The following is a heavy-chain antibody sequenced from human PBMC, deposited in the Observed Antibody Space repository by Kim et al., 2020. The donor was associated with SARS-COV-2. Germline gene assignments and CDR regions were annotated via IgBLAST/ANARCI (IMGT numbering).Heavy chain of an antibody. CDR3: ARETYYYDSSGNGINWFDH. CDR1: GGSISSYY. CDR2: IYYSGRN. D-gene: IGHD3-22*01. Sequence: ETLSLTCTVSGGSISSYYWSWIRQPPGKGLEWIGYIYYSGRNNYNPSLKSRVTISVDTSKNQFSLKLSSVTAADTAVYYCARETYYYDSSGNGINWFDHWGQGTRVTVS. J-gene: IGHJ5*02. V-gene: IGHV4-59*01.